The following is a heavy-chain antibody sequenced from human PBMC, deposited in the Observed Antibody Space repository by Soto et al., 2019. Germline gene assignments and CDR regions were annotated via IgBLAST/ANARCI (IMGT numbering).Heavy chain of an antibody. CDR3: AREAFGVVPAYFDY. J-gene: IGHJ4*02. D-gene: IGHD3-3*01. CDR2: ISYDGSNK. Sequence: CVRQDPGKGLEWVAVISYDGSNKYYADSVKGRFTISRDNSKNTLYLQMNSLRAEDTAVYYCAREAFGVVPAYFDYWGQGTLVTVSS. V-gene: IGHV3-30-3*01.